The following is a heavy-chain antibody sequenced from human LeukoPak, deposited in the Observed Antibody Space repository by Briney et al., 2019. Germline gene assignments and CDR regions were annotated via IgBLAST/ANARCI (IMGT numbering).Heavy chain of an antibody. D-gene: IGHD4-17*01. CDR3: ARDYAPGWFDP. Sequence: SGGSLRLSCAASGFTFSSYAMSWVRQAPGKGLEWVSSISSSSSYIYYADSVKGRFTISRDNAKNSLYLQMNSLRAEDTAVYYCARDYAPGWFDPWGQGTLVTVSS. CDR1: GFTFSSYA. CDR2: ISSSSSYI. J-gene: IGHJ5*02. V-gene: IGHV3-21*01.